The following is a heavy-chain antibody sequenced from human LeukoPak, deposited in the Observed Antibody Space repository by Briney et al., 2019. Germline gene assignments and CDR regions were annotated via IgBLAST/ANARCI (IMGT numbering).Heavy chain of an antibody. V-gene: IGHV4-39*07. J-gene: IGHJ4*02. CDR3: ARDETIFGVAPNYFDY. CDR2: IYHSGST. Sequence: PSETLSLTCTVSGGSISSSSYYWGWIRQPPGKGLEWIGSIYHSGSTYYNPSLKSRVTISVDTSKNQFSLKLSSVTAADTAVYYCARDETIFGVAPNYFDYWGQGTLVTVSS. CDR1: GGSISSSSYY. D-gene: IGHD3-3*01.